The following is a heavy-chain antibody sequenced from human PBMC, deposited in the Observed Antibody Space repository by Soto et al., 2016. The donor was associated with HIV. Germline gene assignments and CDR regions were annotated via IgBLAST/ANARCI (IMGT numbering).Heavy chain of an antibody. J-gene: IGHJ3*01. CDR1: GFSFSNYD. Sequence: EVQLVESGGGLVQPGGSLRLSCAASGFSFSNYDMHWVRQVSGKGLEWVSGIDSTGDTYYEGSVKGRFIVSRENARSSVYLQMNNLRAGDTAVYYCARDRSSRDAFDLWGHGDNGRRLF. CDR3: ARDRSSRDAFDL. CDR2: IDSTGDT. V-gene: IGHV3-13*04. D-gene: IGHD2-2*01.